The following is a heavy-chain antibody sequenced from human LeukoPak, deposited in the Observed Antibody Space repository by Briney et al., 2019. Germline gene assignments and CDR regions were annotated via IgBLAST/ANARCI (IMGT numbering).Heavy chain of an antibody. D-gene: IGHD4-11*01. CDR2: LASGAQT. Sequence: GGSLRLSCTASGFTLGRHDMHWVRQTTGEGLEWVAALASGAQTFYEGSVKGRFTVSREAAKNSLYLQMNSLRAGDTAVYYCVREARGYHYTYFDYWGQGTLVTVSS. V-gene: IGHV3-13*01. CDR1: GFTLGRHD. J-gene: IGHJ4*02. CDR3: VREARGYHYTYFDY.